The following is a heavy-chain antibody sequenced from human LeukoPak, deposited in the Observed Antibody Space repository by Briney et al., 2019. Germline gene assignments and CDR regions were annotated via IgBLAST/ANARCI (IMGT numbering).Heavy chain of an antibody. CDR2: ISGSGRTT. J-gene: IGHJ3*02. CDR3: AKDRRELDVFDI. V-gene: IGHV3-23*01. Sequence: LTGGYLRLSCAASGFTFNTYAMSWVRQAPGKGLEWVSGISGSGRTTYYADSVKGRFTISRDNSKNTLFVQMNSLRAEDTAVYYCAKDRRELDVFDIWGQGTMVTVSS. CDR1: GFTFNTYA.